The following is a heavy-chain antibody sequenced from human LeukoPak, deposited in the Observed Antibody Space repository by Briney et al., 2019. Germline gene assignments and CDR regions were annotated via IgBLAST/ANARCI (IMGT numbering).Heavy chain of an antibody. CDR1: GGSISSYY. D-gene: IGHD2-2*01. CDR3: ARDPYCSSTSCYPGGCYYGMDV. J-gene: IGHJ6*02. Sequence: PSETLSLTCTVSGGSISSYYWSWIRQPPGKGLEWIGYIYYSGSTNYNPSLKSRVTISVDTSKNQFSLKLSSVTAADTAVYYCARDPYCSSTSCYPGGCYYGMDVWGQGTTVTVPS. CDR2: IYYSGST. V-gene: IGHV4-59*12.